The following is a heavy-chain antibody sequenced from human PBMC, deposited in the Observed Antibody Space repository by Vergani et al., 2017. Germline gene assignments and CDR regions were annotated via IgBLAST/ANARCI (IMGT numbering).Heavy chain of an antibody. CDR3: ARDYDFWSGPAGQRYNGCDP. CDR2: ISSSSSYI. Sequence: EVQLVESGGGLVKPGGSLRLSCAASGFTFSSYSMNWVRQAPGKGLEWVSSISSSSSYIYYADSVKGRFTISRDNAKKSLYLQMNSLRAEDTAVYYCARDYDFWSGPAGQRYNGCDPWGQGTLVTVSS. D-gene: IGHD3-3*01. J-gene: IGHJ5*02. V-gene: IGHV3-21*01. CDR1: GFTFSSYS.